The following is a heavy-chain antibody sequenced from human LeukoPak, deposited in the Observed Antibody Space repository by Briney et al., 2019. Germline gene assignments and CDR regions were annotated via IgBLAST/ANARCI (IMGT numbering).Heavy chain of an antibody. D-gene: IGHD3-22*01. CDR2: ISAYNGNT. CDR1: GYPFIDYY. V-gene: IGHV1-18*04. Sequence: GASVKVSCKASGYPFIDYYLQWVRQAPGQGLEWMGWISAYNGNTKYAQKLQGRVTMTTDTSTSTAYMELRSLRSDDTAVYYCARDVRGIVGMDYFDYWGQGTLVTVSS. J-gene: IGHJ4*02. CDR3: ARDVRGIVGMDYFDY.